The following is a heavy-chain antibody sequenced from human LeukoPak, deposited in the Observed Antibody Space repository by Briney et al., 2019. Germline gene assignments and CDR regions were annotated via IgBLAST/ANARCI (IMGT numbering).Heavy chain of an antibody. CDR1: GGSISSYY. Sequence: SETLSLTCTVSGGSISSYYWSWIRQPPGEGLEWIGYIYYSGSTNYNPSLKSRVTISVDTSKNQFSLKLSSVTAADTAVYYCARRIYSSGWFVFDYWGQGTLVTVSS. CDR2: IYYSGST. D-gene: IGHD6-19*01. J-gene: IGHJ4*02. CDR3: ARRIYSSGWFVFDY. V-gene: IGHV4-59*08.